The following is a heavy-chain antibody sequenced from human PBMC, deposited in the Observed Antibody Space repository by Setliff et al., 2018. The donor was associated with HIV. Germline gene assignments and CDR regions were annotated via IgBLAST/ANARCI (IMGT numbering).Heavy chain of an antibody. D-gene: IGHD3-22*01. V-gene: IGHV4-4*07. CDR1: GGFISSYY. J-gene: IGHJ5*02. Sequence: SETLSLTCTVSGGFISSYYWNWIRQPAGKGLEWIGRIYTSGSTNYNPSLKSRVTMSVDTSKNQLSLNLTSVTAADTAVYYCARDRSSGSSNWFDPWGQGTLVTVSS. CDR3: ARDRSSGSSNWFDP. CDR2: IYTSGST.